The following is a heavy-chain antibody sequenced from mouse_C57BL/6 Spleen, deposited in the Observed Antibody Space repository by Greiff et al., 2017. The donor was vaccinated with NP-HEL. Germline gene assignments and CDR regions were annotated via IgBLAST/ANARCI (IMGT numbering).Heavy chain of an antibody. V-gene: IGHV1-69*01. D-gene: IGHD4-1*02. J-gene: IGHJ2*01. CDR3: ARWATGKGVDY. Sequence: QVQLQQSGAELVRPGASVTLSCKASGYTFTSYWMHWVKQRPGQGLEWIGEIDPSDSYTNYNQKFKGKSTLTVDKSSSTAYMQLSSLTSEDSAVYYCARWATGKGVDYWGQGTTLTVSS. CDR2: IDPSDSYT. CDR1: GYTFTSYW.